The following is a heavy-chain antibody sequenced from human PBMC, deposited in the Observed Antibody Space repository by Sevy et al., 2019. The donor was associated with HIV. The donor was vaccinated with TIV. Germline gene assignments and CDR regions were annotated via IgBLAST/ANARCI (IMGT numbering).Heavy chain of an antibody. V-gene: IGHV3-49*03. J-gene: IGHJ4*02. CDR3: TRRASRVYGDHLNLY. D-gene: IGHD2-21*02. Sequence: GGSLRLSCTASGFTFGDYAMSWFRQAPGRGLEWVGFIRSETYGETKEYAASVKGRFTVSKDYSKSNVHRQMNSLKTEDTAVYYCTRRASRVYGDHLNLYWGQGTLVTVSS. CDR2: IRSETYGETK. CDR1: GFTFGDYA.